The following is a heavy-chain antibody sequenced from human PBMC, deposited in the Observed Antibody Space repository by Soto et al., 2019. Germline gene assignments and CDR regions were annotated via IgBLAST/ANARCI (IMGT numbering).Heavy chain of an antibody. CDR2: ISYDGSNK. Sequence: PGGSLRLSCAASGFTFSSYGMHWVRQAPGKGLEWVAVISYDGSNKYYADSVKGRFTISRDNSKNTLYLQMNSLRAEDTAVYYCAQEAQQLVRAWFDPWGQGTLVTVYS. CDR1: GFTFSSYG. J-gene: IGHJ5*02. V-gene: IGHV3-30*18. D-gene: IGHD6-13*01. CDR3: AQEAQQLVRAWFDP.